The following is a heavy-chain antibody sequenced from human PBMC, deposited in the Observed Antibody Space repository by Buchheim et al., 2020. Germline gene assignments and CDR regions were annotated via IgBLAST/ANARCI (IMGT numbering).Heavy chain of an antibody. CDR3: ARHGGGYCSGGSCYSYYYYGMDV. D-gene: IGHD2-15*01. V-gene: IGHV4-59*08. Sequence: QVQLQASGPGLVKPSETLSLTCTVSGGSISSYYWSWIRQPPGKGLEGIGYIYYSGRTNYNPSLKSRVTISVDTSKNQFSLKLSSVTAADTAVYYCARHGGGYCSGGSCYSYYYYGMDVWGQGTT. J-gene: IGHJ6*02. CDR1: GGSISSYY. CDR2: IYYSGRT.